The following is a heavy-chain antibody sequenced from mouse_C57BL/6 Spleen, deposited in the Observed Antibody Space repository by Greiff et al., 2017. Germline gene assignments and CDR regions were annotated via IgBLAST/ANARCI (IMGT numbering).Heavy chain of an antibody. CDR2: IRLKSDNYAT. CDR3: PTDYYGSSWAY. V-gene: IGHV6-3*01. CDR1: GFTFSNYW. D-gene: IGHD1-1*01. J-gene: IGHJ2*01. Sequence: EVKLEESGGGFVQPGGSMKLSCVASGFTFSNYWMNWVRQSPEKGLEWVAQIRLKSDNYATHYAESVKGRFTISRDDSKSSVYLQMNYLRAEDTGIDYCPTDYYGSSWAYWGQGTTLTVSS.